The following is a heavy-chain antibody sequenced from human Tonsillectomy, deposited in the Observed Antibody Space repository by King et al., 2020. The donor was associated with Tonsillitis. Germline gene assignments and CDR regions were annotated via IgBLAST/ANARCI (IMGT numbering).Heavy chain of an antibody. Sequence: RLQLQESGPGLVKPSETLSLTCTVSGGSIKSNTYYWGWIRQPPGKGLEWIASVYYSGNIYYNPSLKSRVTISLDTSNNHFSLNLSSVTAADTAVYYCARHLSHTRCGELYYFDYWGQGTLVTLSS. D-gene: IGHD3-10*01. V-gene: IGHV4-39*06. CDR3: ARHLSHTRCGELYYFDY. CDR2: VYYSGNI. CDR1: GGSIKSNTYY. J-gene: IGHJ4*02.